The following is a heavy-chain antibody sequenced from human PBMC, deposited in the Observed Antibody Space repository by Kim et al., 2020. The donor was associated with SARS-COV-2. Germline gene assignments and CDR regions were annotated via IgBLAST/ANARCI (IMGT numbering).Heavy chain of an antibody. CDR2: IKEDGSEK. J-gene: IGHJ4*01. CDR3: ARVIPAESSGWTPAFDY. V-gene: IGHV3-7*01. D-gene: IGHD6-19*01. CDR1: GFTFSRYW. Sequence: GGSLRLSCAASGFTFSRYWMTWVRQAPGRGLEWVANIKEDGSEKNHVDSVKGRFTISRDNAKNSLHLQMNSLRAEDTAIYYCARVIPAESSGWTPAFDY.